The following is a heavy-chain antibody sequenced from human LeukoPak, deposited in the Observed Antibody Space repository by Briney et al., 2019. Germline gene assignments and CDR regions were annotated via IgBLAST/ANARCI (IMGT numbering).Heavy chain of an antibody. D-gene: IGHD4-11*01. Sequence: PGGSLRLSCAASGFTFSSHSMNWVRQAPGKGLEWVSSISSSSIYIYYADSVKGRFTLSRDNAKNSLYLQMNSLRAEDTAVYYCARGYNNSGYVFDIWGQGTVVTVSS. J-gene: IGHJ3*02. V-gene: IGHV3-21*01. CDR3: ARGYNNSGYVFDI. CDR1: GFTFSSHS. CDR2: ISSSSIYI.